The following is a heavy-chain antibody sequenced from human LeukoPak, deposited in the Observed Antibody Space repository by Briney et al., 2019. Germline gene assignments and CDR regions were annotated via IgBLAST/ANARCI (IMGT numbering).Heavy chain of an antibody. J-gene: IGHJ5*02. CDR1: GYTFTSYG. Sequence: GASVKVSCKASGYTFTSYGISWVRQAPGQGLEWMGWISDYNGNTNYAQKLQGRVTITTDTSTSTAYMDLRSLRSDDTAVYYCARDLYRDSLPVSWFDPWGQGTLVTVSS. CDR3: ARDLYRDSLPVSWFDP. D-gene: IGHD4-11*01. CDR2: ISDYNGNT. V-gene: IGHV1-18*01.